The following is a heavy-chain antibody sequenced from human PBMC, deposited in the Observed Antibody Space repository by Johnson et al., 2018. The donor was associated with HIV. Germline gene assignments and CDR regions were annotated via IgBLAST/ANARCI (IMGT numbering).Heavy chain of an antibody. Sequence: VQLVESGGGVVQPGRSLRLSCAASGFTFSSYGMHWVRQAPGKWLEWVSYISSSGSTIYYADSVKGRFTISRDNAKNSLYLQMNSLRAEDTAVYYCATLKGPRLHIAARRPDAFDIWGQGTMVTVSS. D-gene: IGHD6-6*01. V-gene: IGHV3-48*04. CDR3: ATLKGPRLHIAARRPDAFDI. J-gene: IGHJ3*02. CDR2: ISSSGSTI. CDR1: GFTFSSYG.